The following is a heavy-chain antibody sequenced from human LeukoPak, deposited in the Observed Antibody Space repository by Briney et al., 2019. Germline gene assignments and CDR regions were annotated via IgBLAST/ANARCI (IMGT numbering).Heavy chain of an antibody. Sequence: GGSLRLSCAASGFTFASYSMNWVRQAPGKGLEWVSSISGDSTYIYNAGSVKGRFTISRDNAQASLYLQMISLRADDTAVYYCARVTGRLERHSDLDYWGQGTLVIVSS. CDR2: ISGDSTYI. CDR3: ARVTGRLERHSDLDY. J-gene: IGHJ4*02. V-gene: IGHV3-21*01. CDR1: GFTFASYS. D-gene: IGHD1-1*01.